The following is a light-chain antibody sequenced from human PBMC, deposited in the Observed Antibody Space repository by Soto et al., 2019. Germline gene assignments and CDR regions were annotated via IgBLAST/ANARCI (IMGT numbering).Light chain of an antibody. J-gene: IGLJ1*01. CDR1: NSDVGAYNF. Sequence: QSVLTQPASVSGSPGQSITISCTGTNSDVGAYNFVSWHQQHPGKAPKLMSYNVYDRPSGISYRFSGSKSGNTSSLTISGLQGEDEADYYCSAYTVSRTYVFGTGTKVTVL. CDR3: SAYTVSRTYV. V-gene: IGLV2-14*03. CDR2: NVY.